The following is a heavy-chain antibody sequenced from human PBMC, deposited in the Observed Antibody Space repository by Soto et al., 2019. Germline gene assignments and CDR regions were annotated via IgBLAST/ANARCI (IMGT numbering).Heavy chain of an antibody. V-gene: IGHV4-31*03. CDR3: ARLALGYGGNSGVFGSYYYYGMDG. J-gene: IGHJ6*02. Sequence: PSETLSLTCTVSGGSISSGGYYWSWIRQHPGKGLEWIGYIYYSGSTYYNPSLKSRVTISVDTSKNQFSLKLSSVTAADTAVYYCARLALGYGGNSGVFGSYYYYGMDGWGQGTTVTVSS. CDR2: IYYSGST. D-gene: IGHD4-17*01. CDR1: GGSISSGGYY.